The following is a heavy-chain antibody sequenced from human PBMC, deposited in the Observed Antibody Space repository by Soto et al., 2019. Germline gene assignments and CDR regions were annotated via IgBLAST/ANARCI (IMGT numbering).Heavy chain of an antibody. J-gene: IGHJ5*02. Sequence: PDESLRISCKVSGYSFTSYWIGWVRQLPGKGLEWMGIIYPGDSDTRYSPSFQGQVTISADKSISTAYLQWSSLKASDTAMYYCARQLAGEGFVAGWGAYDFWSGYYPPPGWFDPWGQGTLVTVSS. CDR3: ARQLAGEGFVAGWGAYDFWSGYYPPPGWFDP. V-gene: IGHV5-51*01. CDR2: IYPGDSDT. CDR1: GYSFTSYW. D-gene: IGHD3-3*01.